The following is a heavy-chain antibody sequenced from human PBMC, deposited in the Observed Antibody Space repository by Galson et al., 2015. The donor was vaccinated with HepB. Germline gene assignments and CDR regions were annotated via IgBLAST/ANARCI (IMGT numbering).Heavy chain of an antibody. J-gene: IGHJ4*02. D-gene: IGHD5-12*01. CDR3: ARGTEKYSPYED. CDR2: ISSSSSYT. CDR1: GFTFSSYS. V-gene: IGHV3-21*05. Sequence: SLRLSCAASGFTFSSYSMNWVRQAPGKGLEWVSYISSSSSYTNYADSVKGRFTISRDNAKNSLYLQMNSLRAEDTAVYYCARGTEKYSPYEDWGQETLVTVSS.